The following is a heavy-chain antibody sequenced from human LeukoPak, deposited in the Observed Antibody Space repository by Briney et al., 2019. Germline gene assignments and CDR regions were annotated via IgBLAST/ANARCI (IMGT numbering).Heavy chain of an antibody. CDR3: TKWSGFGDD. D-gene: IGHD3-10*01. CDR2: ISGSGDST. J-gene: IGHJ4*02. Sequence: GGSLRLSCAASGFTFSESWMTWVRQVPGLGLEWVSGISGSGDSTFYADSVKGRFTISRDNSRNTLYLQMSSLRPEDTAVYYCTKWSGFGDDWGQGTLVTVSS. CDR1: GFTFSESW. V-gene: IGHV3-23*01.